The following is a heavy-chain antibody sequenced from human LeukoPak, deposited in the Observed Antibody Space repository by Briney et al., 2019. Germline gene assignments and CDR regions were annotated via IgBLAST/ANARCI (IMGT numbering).Heavy chain of an antibody. CDR3: AKDGKTRNWNYFQAKPVY. CDR2: INGNGGST. D-gene: IGHD1-7*01. J-gene: IGHJ4*02. Sequence: PGGSLRLSCAASGFTFSNYAMSWVRQAPGKGLEWVSVINGNGGSTYNADSVKGRFTISRDNSKNTLYLQMNSLRAEDTAVYYCAKDGKTRNWNYFQAKPVYWGQGTLVTVSS. V-gene: IGHV3-23*01. CDR1: GFTFSNYA.